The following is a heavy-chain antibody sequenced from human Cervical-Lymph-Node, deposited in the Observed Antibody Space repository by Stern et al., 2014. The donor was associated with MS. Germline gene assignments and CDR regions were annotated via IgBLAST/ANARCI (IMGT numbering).Heavy chain of an antibody. J-gene: IGHJ5*01. V-gene: IGHV1-8*01. CDR1: GYTFTSDD. CDR2: GNPDSGDT. CDR3: TKAWDS. Sequence: VQLVHSGAEVRKPWASVKVSCKASGYTFTSDDINLVRQAPGQGLELKVWGNPDSGDTCFAQKVQGRVTMTRDTSITTSCMELSNLRSDDTAVYYCTKAWDSWGPGTLIIVSS.